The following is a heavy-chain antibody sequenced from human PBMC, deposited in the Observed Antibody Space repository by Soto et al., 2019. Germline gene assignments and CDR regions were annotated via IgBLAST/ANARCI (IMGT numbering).Heavy chain of an antibody. CDR1: GFTFSSYA. CDR3: ARDMSFGGSPDAFDI. J-gene: IGHJ3*02. V-gene: IGHV3-21*01. D-gene: IGHD1-26*01. Sequence: PGGSLRLSCAASGFTFSSYAMSWVRQAPGKGLEWVSSISSSSSYIYYADSVKGRFTISRDNAKNSLYLQMNSLRAEDTAVYYCARDMSFGGSPDAFDIWGQGTMVTVS. CDR2: ISSSSSYI.